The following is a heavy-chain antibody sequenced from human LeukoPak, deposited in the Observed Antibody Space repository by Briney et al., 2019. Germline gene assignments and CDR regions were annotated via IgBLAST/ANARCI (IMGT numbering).Heavy chain of an antibody. CDR1: DFALRKYN. CDR3: AALMGTSRDDV. Sequence: GGSLRLSCTASDFALRKYNIHWVRQAPGQGLEWVALILYDGSNYYDADSVRGRFSISRDNSKDTVYLDMDSLRPEDTGIYYCAALMGTSRDDVWGHGTTVIVSS. V-gene: IGHV3-30*04. CDR2: ILYDGSNY. J-gene: IGHJ6*02. D-gene: IGHD2-8*01.